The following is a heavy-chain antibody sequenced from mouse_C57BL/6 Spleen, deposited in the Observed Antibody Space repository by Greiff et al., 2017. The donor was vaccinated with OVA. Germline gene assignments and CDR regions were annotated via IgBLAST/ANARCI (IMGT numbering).Heavy chain of an antibody. CDR3: ARWYYGSSYYFDY. CDR2: IWTGGGT. J-gene: IGHJ2*01. V-gene: IGHV2-9-1*01. Sequence: QVQLQQSGPGLVAPSQSLSITCTVSGFSLTSYAISWVRQPPGKGLEWLGVIWTGGGTNYNSALKSRLSISKDNSKSQVFLKMNSLQTDDTARYYCARWYYGSSYYFDYWGQGTTLTVSS. CDR1: GFSLTSYA. D-gene: IGHD1-1*01.